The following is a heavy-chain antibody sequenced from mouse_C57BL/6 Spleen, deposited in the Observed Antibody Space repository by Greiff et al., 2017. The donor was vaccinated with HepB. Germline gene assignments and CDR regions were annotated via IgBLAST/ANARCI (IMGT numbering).Heavy chain of an antibody. D-gene: IGHD2-5*01. J-gene: IGHJ2*01. CDR1: GYTFTSYW. CDR2: IDPSDSYT. V-gene: IGHV1-69*01. Sequence: VQLQQSGAELVMPGASVKLSCKASGYTFTSYWMHWVKQRPGQGLEWIGEIDPSDSYTNYNQKFKGKSTLTVDKSSSTAYMQLSSLTSEDSAVYYCARYSNYVFDYWGQGTTLTVSS. CDR3: ARYSNYVFDY.